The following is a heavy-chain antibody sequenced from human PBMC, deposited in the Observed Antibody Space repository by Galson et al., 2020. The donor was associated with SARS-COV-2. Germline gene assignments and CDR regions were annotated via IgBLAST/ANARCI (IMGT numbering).Heavy chain of an antibody. J-gene: IGHJ4*02. Sequence: GGSLRLSCAVSGLTFSNYSMNWVRQAPGKGLEWVSYISGTSTTIYYADSVKGRFTISRDNAKNSLYLQMNSVRAEDTALYYCASYCPRTSCYKGANDYWGQGTLVTVSS. D-gene: IGHD2-2*01. V-gene: IGHV3-48*01. CDR2: ISGTSTTI. CDR1: GLTFSNYS. CDR3: ASYCPRTSCYKGANDY.